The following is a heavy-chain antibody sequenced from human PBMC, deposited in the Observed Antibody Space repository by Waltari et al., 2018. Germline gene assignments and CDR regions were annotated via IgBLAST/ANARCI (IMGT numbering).Heavy chain of an antibody. Sequence: QVQLQQWGAGLLKPSETLSLTCAVSGGSFSGYYWSWIRQPPGKGLEWIGEINHSGSTNYNPSLKSRVTISVDTSKNQFSLKLSSVTAADTAVYYCARGDEVTYGGVRYWGQGTLVTVSS. CDR2: INHSGST. CDR1: GGSFSGYY. J-gene: IGHJ4*02. D-gene: IGHD2-21*02. CDR3: ARGDEVTYGGVRY. V-gene: IGHV4-34*01.